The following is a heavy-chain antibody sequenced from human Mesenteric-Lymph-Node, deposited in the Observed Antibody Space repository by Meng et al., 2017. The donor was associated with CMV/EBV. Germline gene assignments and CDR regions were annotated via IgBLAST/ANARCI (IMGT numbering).Heavy chain of an antibody. Sequence: SCKASGYTFTSYDINWVRQATGQGLEWMGWMNPNSGNTGYAQKFQGRVTMTRNTSISTAYMELSSLRSEDTAVYYCARGDYYGSGSDYWGQGTLVTVSS. J-gene: IGHJ4*02. CDR3: ARGDYYGSGSDY. V-gene: IGHV1-8*01. D-gene: IGHD3-10*01. CDR2: MNPNSGNT. CDR1: GYTFTSYD.